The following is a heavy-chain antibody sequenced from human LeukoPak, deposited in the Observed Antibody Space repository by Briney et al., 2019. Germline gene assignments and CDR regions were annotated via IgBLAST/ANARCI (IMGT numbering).Heavy chain of an antibody. CDR1: GFTFSNYA. Sequence: GGSLRLSCTASGFTFSNYAMHWVRQAPGKGLEWVAVISYDGSNKYYADSVKGRFTISRDNAKNSLYLQMNSLRAEDTAVYYCAREDSGYDASTYFDYWGQGTLVTVSS. CDR3: AREDSGYDASTYFDY. V-gene: IGHV3-30-3*01. CDR2: ISYDGSNK. D-gene: IGHD5-12*01. J-gene: IGHJ4*02.